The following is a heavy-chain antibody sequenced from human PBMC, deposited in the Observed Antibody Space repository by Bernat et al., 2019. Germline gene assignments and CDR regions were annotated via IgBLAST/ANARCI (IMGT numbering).Heavy chain of an antibody. D-gene: IGHD6-19*01. J-gene: IGHJ3*02. V-gene: IGHV3-33*08. CDR3: ARERAAVAGKGGAFDI. CDR1: GFTFSNAW. Sequence: VQLVESGGGLVKPGGSLRLSCAASGFTFSNAWMSWVRQAPGKGLEWVAVIWYDGSNKYYADSVKGRFTISRDNSKNTLYLQMNSLRAEDTAVYYCARERAAVAGKGGAFDIWGQGTMVTVSS. CDR2: IWYDGSNK.